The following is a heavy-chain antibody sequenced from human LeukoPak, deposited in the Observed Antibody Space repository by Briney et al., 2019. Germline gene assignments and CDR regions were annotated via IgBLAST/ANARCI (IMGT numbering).Heavy chain of an antibody. J-gene: IGHJ4*02. CDR3: AKGPRVLRFLEWLLYRYAKYYFDY. V-gene: IGHV3-23*01. CDR2: ISGSGGST. D-gene: IGHD3-3*01. Sequence: AGGSLRLSCAASGFTFSSYAMNWVRQAPGKGLEWVSAISGSGGSTYYADSVKGRFTISRDNSKNTLYLQMNSLRAEDTAVYYCAKGPRVLRFLEWLLYRYAKYYFDYWGQGTLVTVSS. CDR1: GFTFSSYA.